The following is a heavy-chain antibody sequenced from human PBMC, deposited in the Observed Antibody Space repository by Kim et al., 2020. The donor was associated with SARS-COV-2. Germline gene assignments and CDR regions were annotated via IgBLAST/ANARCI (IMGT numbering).Heavy chain of an antibody. CDR3: AKAQLWFVELLIAFDI. Sequence: GGSLRLSCAASGFTFDDYAMHWVRQAPGKGLEWVSGISWDSGSIGYADSVKGRFTISRDNAKNSLYLQMNSLSAEDTALYYCAKAQLWFVELLIAFDIWGQGTMVTVSS. D-gene: IGHD3-10*01. CDR1: GFTFDDYA. J-gene: IGHJ3*02. V-gene: IGHV3-9*01. CDR2: ISWDSGSI.